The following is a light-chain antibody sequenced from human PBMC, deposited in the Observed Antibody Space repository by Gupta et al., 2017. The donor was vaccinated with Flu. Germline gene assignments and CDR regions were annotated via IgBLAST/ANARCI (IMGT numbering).Light chain of an antibody. CDR3: QRRCNGPLT. Sequence: PAPLPLSPGERATRSCRASQSVSSYLARHQRKPGQTPRLLIYDASNSATAIPARFSGSGSGTDFTLTISSLEPEDFAVYYCQRRCNGPLTCGGGTKVEI. J-gene: IGKJ4*01. V-gene: IGKV3-11*01. CDR2: DAS. CDR1: QSVSSY.